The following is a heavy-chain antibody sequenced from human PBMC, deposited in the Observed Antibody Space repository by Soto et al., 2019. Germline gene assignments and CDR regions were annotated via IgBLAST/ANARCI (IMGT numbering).Heavy chain of an antibody. J-gene: IGHJ6*03. D-gene: IGHD3-16*01. CDR1: GGSFSGYY. CDR3: ARGSSGRTPVWYYYYMDV. V-gene: IGHV4-34*01. Sequence: SETLSLTCAVYGGSFSGYYWSWIRQPPGKGLEWTGEINHSGSTNYNPSLKSRVTISVDTSKNQFSLKLSSVTAADTALYYCARGSSGRTPVWYYYYMDVWGKGTTVTVSS. CDR2: INHSGST.